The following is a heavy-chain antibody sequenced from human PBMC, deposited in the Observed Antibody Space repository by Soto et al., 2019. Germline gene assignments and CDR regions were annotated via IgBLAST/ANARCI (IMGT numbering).Heavy chain of an antibody. CDR3: AKGPR. CDR2: ISPDGGEI. J-gene: IGHJ4*02. Sequence: LVESGGGLVQPGGSLRLSCPASGFTFSNIWMSWVRRSPEKGPEWVASISPDGGEIYYVDSVKGRFTISRDNTRNSLYLQMNSLRAEDTAVYYCAKGPRWGQGTLVTVSS. V-gene: IGHV3-7*01. CDR1: GFTFSNIW.